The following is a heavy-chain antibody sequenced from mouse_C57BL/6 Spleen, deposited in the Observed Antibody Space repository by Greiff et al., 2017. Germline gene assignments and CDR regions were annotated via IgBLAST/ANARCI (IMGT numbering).Heavy chain of an antibody. J-gene: IGHJ2*01. CDR3: AKPSYGRDY. D-gene: IGHD1-1*01. Sequence: QVQLQQPGAELVRPGTSVKLSCKASGYTFTSYWMHWVKQRPGQGLEWIGVIDPSDSYTNYNQKFKGKATLPVETSSSTAYMQLSSLTSEDSAVYYCAKPSYGRDYWGQGTTLTVSS. CDR2: IDPSDSYT. V-gene: IGHV1-59*01. CDR1: GYTFTSYW.